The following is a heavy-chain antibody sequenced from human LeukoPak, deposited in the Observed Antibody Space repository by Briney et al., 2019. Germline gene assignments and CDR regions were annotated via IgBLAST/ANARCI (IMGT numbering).Heavy chain of an antibody. D-gene: IGHD4-11*01. V-gene: IGHV3-30-3*01. J-gene: IGHJ4*02. CDR2: ISYDGSNE. Sequence: PGGSLRLSCAASGFTFSTYAMHWVRQAPGKGLEWVAVISYDGSNEYYADSAKGRFTISRDNSKNTLSLQMNSLRAADTAVYYCARLNSNNFDSRGQGTLVTVSS. CDR1: GFTFSTYA. CDR3: ARLNSNNFDS.